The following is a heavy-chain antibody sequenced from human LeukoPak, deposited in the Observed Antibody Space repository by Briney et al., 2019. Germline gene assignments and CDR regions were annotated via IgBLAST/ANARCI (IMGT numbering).Heavy chain of an antibody. CDR3: ARSPLHFDY. Sequence: GGSLRLSCAASGCTFSSYWMSWVRQAPGKGLEGVANIKQDGSEKYYVDSVKGRFTISRDNAKNSLYLQMNSLRAEDTAVYYCARSPLHFDYWGQGTLVTVSS. CDR2: IKQDGSEK. CDR1: GCTFSSYW. J-gene: IGHJ4*02. V-gene: IGHV3-7*01.